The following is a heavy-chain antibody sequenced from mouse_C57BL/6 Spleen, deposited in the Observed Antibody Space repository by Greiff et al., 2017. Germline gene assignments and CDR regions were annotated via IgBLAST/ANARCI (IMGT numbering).Heavy chain of an antibody. CDR2: IRNKANNHAT. CDR3: TDGYHDYAIDY. V-gene: IGHV6-6*01. Sequence: EVQVVESGGGLVQPGGSMKLSCAASGFTFSDAWMDWVRQSPEKGLAWVAEIRNKANNHATYYAESVKGRFTISRNDSKSSVYLQMNNLRADYTGINYCTDGYHDYAIDYWGQGTSVTVSS. CDR1: GFTFSDAW. D-gene: IGHD2-3*01. J-gene: IGHJ4*01.